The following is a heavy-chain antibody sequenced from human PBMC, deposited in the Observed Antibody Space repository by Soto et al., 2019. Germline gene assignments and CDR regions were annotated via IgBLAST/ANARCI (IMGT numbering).Heavy chain of an antibody. V-gene: IGHV3-23*01. CDR1: GFTFSDYV. CDR2: VSRSGSTT. CDR3: AKGDVPASGTLGFDC. J-gene: IGHJ4*02. D-gene: IGHD6-13*01. Sequence: EVQLLESGGGLVQPGGSLRLSCAASGFTFSDYVMAWVRQAPGKGLEWVSSVSRSGSTTYYADSVRGRFTISRDNSRNTVSLQMNSLRAEDTAVYFCAKGDVPASGTLGFDCWGQGTLVTVSS.